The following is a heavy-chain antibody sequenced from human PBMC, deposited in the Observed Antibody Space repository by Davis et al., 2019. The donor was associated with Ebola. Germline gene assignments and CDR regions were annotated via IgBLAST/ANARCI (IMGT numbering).Heavy chain of an antibody. CDR2: IKQDGSEK. Sequence: GESLKISCAASGFTFSSYWMSWVRQAPGKGLEWVANIKQDGSEKYYVDSVKGRFTISRDNAKNSLYLQMNSLRAEDTALYYCAKDIATIFGVALFYYGMDVWGQGTTVTVSS. D-gene: IGHD3-3*01. J-gene: IGHJ6*02. CDR3: AKDIATIFGVALFYYGMDV. V-gene: IGHV3-7*03. CDR1: GFTFSSYW.